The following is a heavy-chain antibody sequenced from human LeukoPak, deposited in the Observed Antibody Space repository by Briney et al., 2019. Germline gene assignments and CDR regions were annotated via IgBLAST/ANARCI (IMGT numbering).Heavy chain of an antibody. Sequence: PGGSLRLSCAASGFTFSSYWMSWVRQAPGKGLEWVANIKQDGSEKYYVDSLKGRFPLSRDNAKNSLYLQMNSLRAEDTAVYYCARTKARVTVNDYWGQGTLVTVSS. V-gene: IGHV3-7*01. CDR1: GFTFSSYW. J-gene: IGHJ4*02. CDR3: ARTKARVTVNDY. CDR2: IKQDGSEK. D-gene: IGHD4-17*01.